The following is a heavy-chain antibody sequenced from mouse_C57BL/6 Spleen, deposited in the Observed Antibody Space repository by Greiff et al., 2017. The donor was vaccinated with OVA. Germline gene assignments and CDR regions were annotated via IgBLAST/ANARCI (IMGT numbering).Heavy chain of an antibody. J-gene: IGHJ2*01. Sequence: EVQLQQSGAELVRPGASVKLSCTASGFNIKDDYMHWVKQRPEQGLEWIGWIDPENGDTESASKFQGKATITADTSSNTAYLQLSRLTSEDTGVYYCTTADSSGYRYYFDDWGQGTTLTVSS. CDR3: TTADSSGYRYYFDD. CDR1: GFNIKDDY. D-gene: IGHD3-2*02. V-gene: IGHV14-4*01. CDR2: IDPENGDT.